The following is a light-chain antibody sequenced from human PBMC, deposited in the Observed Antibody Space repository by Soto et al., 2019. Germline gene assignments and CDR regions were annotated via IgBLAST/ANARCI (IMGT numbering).Light chain of an antibody. CDR2: EGS. V-gene: IGLV2-23*01. Sequence: QSALTQPASVSGSPGQSITISCTGTSSGVGSYNLVSWYQQHPGKAPKLMIYEGSKRPSGVSNRFSGSKSGNTASLTIAGIQAEDEADYYCCSYAGSVVFGGGTKLTVL. J-gene: IGLJ2*01. CDR3: CSYAGSVV. CDR1: SSGVGSYNL.